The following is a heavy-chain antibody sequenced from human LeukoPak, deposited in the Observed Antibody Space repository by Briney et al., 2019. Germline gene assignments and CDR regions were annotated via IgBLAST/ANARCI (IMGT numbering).Heavy chain of an antibody. V-gene: IGHV3-48*04. Sequence: GSLRLSCAASGFTFSSYWMHWVRQAPGRGLEWVSYISNSGSTIYYADSVKGRFTVSRDNAKNSLSLQMNSLRAEDTAVYYCARDYGLDCSSSSCPSPFDYWGQGTLVTVSS. CDR1: GFTFSSYW. CDR3: ARDYGLDCSSSSCPSPFDY. CDR2: ISNSGSTI. J-gene: IGHJ4*02. D-gene: IGHD2-15*01.